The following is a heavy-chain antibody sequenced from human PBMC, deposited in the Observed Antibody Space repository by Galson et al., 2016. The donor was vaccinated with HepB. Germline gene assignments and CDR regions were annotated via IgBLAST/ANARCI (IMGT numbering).Heavy chain of an antibody. D-gene: IGHD1-26*01. Sequence: SVKVSCKASGYRFTNYALSWVRQAPGEGLEWMGWIRTYTGDTDYARKFQGRVTMTTDTSTSTAYMELRSLRSDDTAVDYCVRDRGGTYYGDYWGQGTLVTVSS. V-gene: IGHV1-18*01. CDR1: GYRFTNYA. CDR2: IRTYTGDT. J-gene: IGHJ4*02. CDR3: VRDRGGTYYGDY.